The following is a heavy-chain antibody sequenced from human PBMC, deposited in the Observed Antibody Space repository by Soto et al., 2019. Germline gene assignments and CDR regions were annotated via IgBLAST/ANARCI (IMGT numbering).Heavy chain of an antibody. Sequence: GGSLRLSCAASGFTFSSYGMHWVRQAPGKGLEWVALISYDGRNKYYADSVKGRFTISRDNSENTRYLQMNSLRAEDTAVYYFASDGVQLWGYFDYWGQGTLVTVSS. CDR1: GFTFSSYG. D-gene: IGHD5-18*01. V-gene: IGHV3-30*03. J-gene: IGHJ4*02. CDR2: ISYDGRNK. CDR3: ASDGVQLWGYFDY.